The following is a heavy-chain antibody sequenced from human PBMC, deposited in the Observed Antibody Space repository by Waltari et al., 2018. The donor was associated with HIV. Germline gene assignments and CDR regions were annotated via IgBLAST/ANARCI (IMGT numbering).Heavy chain of an antibody. CDR3: ASGYSSSWRSDYYYYGMDV. D-gene: IGHD6-13*01. Sequence: EVQLVESGGGLVQPGGSLRPSCQASGFTFSSYWMPWVRQAPGTGLVCVSRINRDGSSTSYADSGKGRVTISRDNATNTLYLQMNSLRAEDTAVYYCASGYSSSWRSDYYYYGMDVWGQGTTVTVSS. V-gene: IGHV3-74*01. CDR1: GFTFSSYW. CDR2: INRDGSST. J-gene: IGHJ6*02.